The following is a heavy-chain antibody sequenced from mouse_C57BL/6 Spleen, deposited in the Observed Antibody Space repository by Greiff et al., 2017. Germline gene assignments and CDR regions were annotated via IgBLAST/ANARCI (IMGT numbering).Heavy chain of an antibody. Sequence: QVQLKQSGAELVKPGASVKISCKASGYAFSSYWMNWVKQRPGKGLEWIGQIYPGDGDTNYNGKFKGKATLTADNSSSTAYMQLSSLTSEDSAVYVCARRGVYGYDDEGYAMDYWGQGTSVTVSS. D-gene: IGHD2-2*01. J-gene: IGHJ4*01. CDR1: GYAFSSYW. V-gene: IGHV1-80*01. CDR2: IYPGDGDT. CDR3: ARRGVYGYDDEGYAMDY.